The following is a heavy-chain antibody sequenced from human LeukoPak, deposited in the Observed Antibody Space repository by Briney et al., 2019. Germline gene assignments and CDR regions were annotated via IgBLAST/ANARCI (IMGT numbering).Heavy chain of an antibody. D-gene: IGHD3-22*01. CDR1: GFTFSNFG. CDR2: IWYDGRDK. V-gene: IGHV3-33*01. CDR3: ARDPYGGRSGYFAY. J-gene: IGHJ4*02. Sequence: PGGSLRLSFAAAGFTFSNFGMHWVLQAPGKGREGGAVIWYDGRDKDYADSVKGRFTISRDNSQNTLYLQTNNLRVEDTGVYYCARDPYGGRSGYFAYWGQATLVTVSS.